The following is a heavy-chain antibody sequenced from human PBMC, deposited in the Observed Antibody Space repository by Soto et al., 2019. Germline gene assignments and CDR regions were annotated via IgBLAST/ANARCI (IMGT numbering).Heavy chain of an antibody. J-gene: IGHJ3*02. CDR3: ARTNNGENYNSDDDFDI. Sequence: GGSLRLSCAASGFTFSSYSMNWVRQAPGEGLEWVSSISSSGTYIYYADSVKARFTISRDNAKNSLSLQMDSLRAEDTAVYYCARTNNGENYNSDDDFDIWGQGTMVTVSS. D-gene: IGHD1-7*01. CDR2: ISSSGTYI. V-gene: IGHV3-21*01. CDR1: GFTFSSYS.